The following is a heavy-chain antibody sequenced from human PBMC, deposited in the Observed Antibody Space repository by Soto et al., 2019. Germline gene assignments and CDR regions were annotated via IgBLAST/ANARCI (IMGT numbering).Heavy chain of an antibody. CDR2: ISYDGSNK. D-gene: IGHD3-9*01. Sequence: GGSLRLSCAASGFTFSSYAMHWVRQAPGKGLEWVAVISYDGSNKYYADSVKGRFTISRDNSKNTLYLQMNSLRAEDTAVYYCAKYIHAWILTDYRLDPWGQGTLVTVSS. J-gene: IGHJ5*02. V-gene: IGHV3-30-3*02. CDR1: GFTFSSYA. CDR3: AKYIHAWILTDYRLDP.